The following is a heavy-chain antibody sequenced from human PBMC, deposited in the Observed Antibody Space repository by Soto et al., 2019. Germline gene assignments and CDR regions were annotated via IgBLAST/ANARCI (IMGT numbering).Heavy chain of an antibody. CDR3: AHSKTSGMRYYFDY. J-gene: IGHJ4*02. CDR1: GFSLSTTRVG. Sequence: SAPTLVNPTQPLTLTCTSSGFSLSTTRVGVGWIRQPPGEALEWLALLYWDDDKLYSPSLKRRLTITKDTSKNQVVLTLTNMDPVDTATYYCAHSKTSGMRYYFDYWGQGTLVTVSS. V-gene: IGHV2-5*02. CDR2: LYWDDDK.